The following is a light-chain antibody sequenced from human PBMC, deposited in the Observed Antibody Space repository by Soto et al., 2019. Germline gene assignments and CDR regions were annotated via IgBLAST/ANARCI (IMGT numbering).Light chain of an antibody. CDR2: DAS. Sequence: EVVLTQSPATLSLSPGERATLSCRASQSVSTYLAWYQHKPGQAPRLLIYDASIRATGTPARFSGGGSGTDFTPTTISLAHDDFSVYYCQHRSNYPPGATFGGGTEVEIK. CDR1: QSVSTY. CDR3: QHRSNYPPGAT. V-gene: IGKV3-11*01. J-gene: IGKJ4*01.